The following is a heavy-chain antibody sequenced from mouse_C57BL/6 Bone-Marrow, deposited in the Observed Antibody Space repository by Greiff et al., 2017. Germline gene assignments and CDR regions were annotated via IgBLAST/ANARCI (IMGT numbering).Heavy chain of an antibody. V-gene: IGHV7-3*01. CDR1: GFTFTDYY. Sequence: EVKVVESGGGLVQPGGSLSLSCAASGFTFTDYYMSWVRQPPGKALEWLGFIRNKANGYTTEYSASVKGRFTISRDNSQSILYLQMNALRAEDSATYYCARYSNYGYFDYWGQGTTLTVSS. J-gene: IGHJ2*01. CDR3: ARYSNYGYFDY. CDR2: IRNKANGYTT. D-gene: IGHD2-1*01.